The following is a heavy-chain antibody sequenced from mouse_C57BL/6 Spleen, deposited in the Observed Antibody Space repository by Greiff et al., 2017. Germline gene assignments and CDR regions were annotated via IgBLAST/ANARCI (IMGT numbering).Heavy chain of an antibody. V-gene: IGHV5-9-1*02. D-gene: IGHD2-4*01. Sequence: EVQLVESGAGLVKPGGSLKLSCAASGFTFSSYAMSWVRQTPEQRLEWVAYISSGGGYIYYADNVKGRFTISRDNARNTLYLQMSSLKSEDTAIYYWTNVCDYYFDYWGQGTTLTVSS. CDR2: ISSGGGYI. CDR1: GFTFSSYA. J-gene: IGHJ2*01. CDR3: TNVCDYYFDY.